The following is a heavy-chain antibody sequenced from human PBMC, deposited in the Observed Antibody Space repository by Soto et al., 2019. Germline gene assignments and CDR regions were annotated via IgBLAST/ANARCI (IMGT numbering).Heavy chain of an antibody. V-gene: IGHV3-23*01. J-gene: IGHJ4*02. Sequence: GGSLRLSCAASGFTFSSYAMSWVRQAPGKGLEWVSGISGSGGGTYYADSVKGRFTLSRDNSRNTLYLQMNSLRAEDTAVYYCAKPYDTSDYYVPFDCWGQGTLVTVSS. CDR1: GFTFSSYA. CDR2: ISGSGGGT. CDR3: AKPYDTSDYYVPFDC. D-gene: IGHD3-22*01.